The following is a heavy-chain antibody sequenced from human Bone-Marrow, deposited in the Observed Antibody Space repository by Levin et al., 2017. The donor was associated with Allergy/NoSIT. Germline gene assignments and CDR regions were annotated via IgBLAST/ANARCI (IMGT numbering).Heavy chain of an antibody. D-gene: IGHD2-15*01. CDR1: GFTFGNFW. CDR3: ARDVGCPAGTCYSAEGWFDP. V-gene: IGHV3-7*01. CDR2: MNTDGRRK. J-gene: IGHJ5*02. Sequence: QAGGSLRLSCAASGFTFGNFWMSWVRLAPGKGLEWVANMNTDGRRKYYMGSLKGRVTISRDNLRNSLYLEINALRAEDTAVYYCARDVGCPAGTCYSAEGWFDPWGQGTPVIVSS.